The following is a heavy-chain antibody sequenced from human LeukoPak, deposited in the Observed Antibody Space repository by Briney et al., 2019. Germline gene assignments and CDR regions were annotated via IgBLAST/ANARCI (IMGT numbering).Heavy chain of an antibody. J-gene: IGHJ6*02. CDR2: INAGNGNT. D-gene: IGHD2-15*01. CDR1: GYTFISYA. Sequence: ASVKVSCKASGYTFISYAMHWVRQAPGQRLEWMGWINAGNGNTKYSQKFQGRVTITRDTSASTAYMELSSLRSEDTAVYYCARVGCSGGSCYRIYYYYGMDVWGQGTTVTVSS. CDR3: ARVGCSGGSCYRIYYYYGMDV. V-gene: IGHV1-3*01.